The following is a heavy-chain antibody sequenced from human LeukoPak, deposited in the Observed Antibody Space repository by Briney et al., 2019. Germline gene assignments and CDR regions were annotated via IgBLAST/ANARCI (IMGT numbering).Heavy chain of an antibody. D-gene: IGHD5-18*01. CDR1: GLXFSSYW. Sequence: PGGSLRLSCAASGLXFSSYWILWVRQAPGKGLVWVSRLHSDGSSTAYADSVKGRFTISRDNAKNTLYLQMNTLRAEDTAVYYCAIRRGYTYGDDYWGQGTLVTVSS. CDR3: AIRRGYTYGDDY. J-gene: IGHJ4*02. V-gene: IGHV3-74*03. CDR2: LHSDGSST.